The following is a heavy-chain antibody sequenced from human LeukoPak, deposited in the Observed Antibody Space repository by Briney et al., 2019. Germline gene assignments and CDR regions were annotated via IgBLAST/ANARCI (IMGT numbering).Heavy chain of an antibody. V-gene: IGHV6-1*01. Sequence: SQTLSLTCAISGDSVSSNSAAWNWIRQSPSRGLEWLGRTYYRSKWYNDYAVSVKSRITINPDTSKNQFSLQLNSVTPEDTAVYYCARGPDSYSSSWYGFLTHFDYWGQGTLVTVSS. J-gene: IGHJ4*02. D-gene: IGHD6-13*01. CDR1: GDSVSSNSAA. CDR2: TYYRSKWYN. CDR3: ARGPDSYSSSWYGFLTHFDY.